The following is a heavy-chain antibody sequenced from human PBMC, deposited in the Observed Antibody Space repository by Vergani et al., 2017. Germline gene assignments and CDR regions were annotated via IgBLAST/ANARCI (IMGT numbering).Heavy chain of an antibody. CDR2: IYYSGST. CDR1: GGSISSSSYY. J-gene: IGHJ3*02. V-gene: IGHV4-39*01. D-gene: IGHD6-6*01. CDR3: AKYSSSQKRADAFDI. Sequence: QLQLQESGPGLVKPSETLSLTCTVSGGSISSSSYYWGWIRQPPGKGLEWIGSIYYSGSTYYNPSLKSRVTISVDTSKNQFSLKLSSVTAADTAVYYCAKYSSSQKRADAFDIWGQGTMVTVSS.